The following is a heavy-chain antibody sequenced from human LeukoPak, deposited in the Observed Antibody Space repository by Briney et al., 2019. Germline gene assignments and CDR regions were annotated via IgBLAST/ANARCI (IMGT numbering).Heavy chain of an antibody. Sequence: PSETLSLTCTVSGGSISSSSYYWGWIRQPPGKGLEWIGSIYHSGSTYYNPSLKSRVTISVDTSKNQFSLKLSSVTAADTAVYYCARGGRLDIVVVTVLINWGQGTLVTVSS. J-gene: IGHJ4*02. D-gene: IGHD2-21*02. CDR3: ARGGRLDIVVVTVLIN. CDR1: GGSISSSSYY. CDR2: IYHSGST. V-gene: IGHV4-39*07.